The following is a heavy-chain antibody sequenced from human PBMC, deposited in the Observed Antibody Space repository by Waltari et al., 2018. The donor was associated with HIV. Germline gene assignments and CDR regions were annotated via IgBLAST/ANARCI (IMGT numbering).Heavy chain of an antibody. CDR2: VNPNSGKT. Sequence: QVQLVQSGAEVKKPGASVKVSCKASGYTFTNYDINWVRQATGQGLEWMGWVNPNSGKTDYAQKFQGRVTMTRNTSIRTVYMELSSLRSEDTAVYYCARGLGGSGSSYDYYFDYWGQGTLLTVSS. CDR1: GYTFTNYD. V-gene: IGHV1-8*01. CDR3: ARGLGGSGSSYDYYFDY. J-gene: IGHJ4*02. D-gene: IGHD3-10*01.